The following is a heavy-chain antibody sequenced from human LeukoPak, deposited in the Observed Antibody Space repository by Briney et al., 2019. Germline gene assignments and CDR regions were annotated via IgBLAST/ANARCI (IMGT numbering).Heavy chain of an antibody. D-gene: IGHD3-3*01. V-gene: IGHV6-1*01. Sequence: SQTLSLTCAISGDSVSSNSAAWNWIRQSPSRGLEWLGRTYYRSKWYNDYAVSVKSRITINPDTSKNQFSLQLNSVTPEDTALYYCARGYTYYDFGSGYRPDAFDIWGQGTMVTVSS. J-gene: IGHJ3*02. CDR1: GDSVSSNSAA. CDR3: ARGYTYYDFGSGYRPDAFDI. CDR2: TYYRSKWYN.